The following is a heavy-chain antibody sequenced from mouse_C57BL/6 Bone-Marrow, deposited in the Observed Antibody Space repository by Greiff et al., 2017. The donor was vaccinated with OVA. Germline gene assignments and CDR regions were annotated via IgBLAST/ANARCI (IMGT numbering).Heavy chain of an antibody. Sequence: VQLQQSGPELVKPGASVKIPCKASGYTFTDYNMDWVKQSHGKSLEWIGDINPNNGGTIYNQKFKGKATLTVDKSSSTAYMELRSLTSEDTAVYYCARRAGSSLDYWGQGTTLTVSS. D-gene: IGHD1-1*01. CDR3: ARRAGSSLDY. CDR1: GYTFTDYN. V-gene: IGHV1-18*01. CDR2: INPNNGGT. J-gene: IGHJ2*01.